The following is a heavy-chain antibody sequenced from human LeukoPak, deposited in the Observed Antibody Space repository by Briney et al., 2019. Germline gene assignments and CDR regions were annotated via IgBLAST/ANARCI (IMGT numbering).Heavy chain of an antibody. Sequence: GGSLRLSCAASGFTFSSYEMNWVRQAPGKGLEWVSYISSSGSTIYYADSVKGRFTISRDNAKNSLYLQMNSLRAEDTAVYYCARYCSSTSCYAFDIWGQGTMVTVSS. CDR3: ARYCSSTSCYAFDI. CDR1: GFTFSSYE. CDR2: ISSSGSTI. V-gene: IGHV3-48*03. J-gene: IGHJ3*02. D-gene: IGHD2-2*01.